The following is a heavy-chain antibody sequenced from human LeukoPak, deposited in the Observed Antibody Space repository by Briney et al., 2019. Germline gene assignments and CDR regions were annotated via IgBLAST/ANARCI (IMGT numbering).Heavy chain of an antibody. D-gene: IGHD4-23*01. CDR1: GYTFTSYY. CDR3: ARDYGGNSQRSYYYYYVDV. Sequence: ASVKVSCKASGYTFTSYYMHWVRQAPGQGLEWMGIINPSGGRTSYAQKFQGRVTMTRDTSTSTVYMELSSLRSEDTAVYYCARDYGGNSQRSYYYYYVDVWGKGTTVTVSS. CDR2: INPSGGRT. J-gene: IGHJ6*03. V-gene: IGHV1-46*01.